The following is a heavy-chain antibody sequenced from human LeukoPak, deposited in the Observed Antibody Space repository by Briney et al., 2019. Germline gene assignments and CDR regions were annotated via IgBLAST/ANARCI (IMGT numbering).Heavy chain of an antibody. Sequence: PGGSLRLSCAASGFTFSNYWMSWVRQAPGKGLEWIGYIYYSGSTNYNPSLKSRVTISVDTSKNQFSLKLSSVTAADTAVYYCARHPMTTVTISQYYYYYGLDVWGQGTTVPVSS. CDR1: GFTFSNYW. J-gene: IGHJ6*01. CDR2: IYYSGST. CDR3: ARHPMTTVTISQYYYYYGLDV. D-gene: IGHD4-11*01. V-gene: IGHV4-59*08.